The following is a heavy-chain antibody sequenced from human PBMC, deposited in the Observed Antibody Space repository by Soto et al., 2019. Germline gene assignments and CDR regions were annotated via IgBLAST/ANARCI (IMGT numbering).Heavy chain of an antibody. D-gene: IGHD3-10*01. CDR2: ISGSGGST. Sequence: EVQLLESGGGLVQPGGSLRLSCAASGFTFSSYAMSWVRQAPGKGLEWVSAISGSGGSTYYADSVKGRFTISRDTSKNTLYLQMNSLRAEDTAVYYCAKAARSYYYGSASYYPFHWFDPWGQGTLVTVSS. J-gene: IGHJ5*02. CDR1: GFTFSSYA. V-gene: IGHV3-23*01. CDR3: AKAARSYYYGSASYYPFHWFDP.